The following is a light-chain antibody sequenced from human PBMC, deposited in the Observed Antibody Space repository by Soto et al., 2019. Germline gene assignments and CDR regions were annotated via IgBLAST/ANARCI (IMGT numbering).Light chain of an antibody. J-gene: IGKJ1*01. CDR1: QSVSSY. CDR3: QQYGSSPGT. CDR2: DAS. Sequence: EIVLTQSPATLSLSPGERATLSCRASQSVSSYLAWYQQKPGQAPRLLIYDASNRATGIPARFSGSGSGTDFTLTTTSLEPEDYAVYYCQQYGSSPGTFGQGTKVDSK. V-gene: IGKV3-11*01.